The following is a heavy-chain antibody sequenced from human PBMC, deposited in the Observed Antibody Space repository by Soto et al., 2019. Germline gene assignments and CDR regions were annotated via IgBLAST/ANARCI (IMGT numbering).Heavy chain of an antibody. Sequence: QVRLVQSEAEVKKAGSSVKVSCKVSGGTFISDAVTWVRQAPGQGLEWMGGVIPMFPKANYAQKFQGRATIAADKATSTVYMELHSLKSEDTAVYYCARCHSDSSGPGYLDSWGHGTLVTV. CDR1: GGTFISDA. CDR3: ARCHSDSSGPGYLDS. J-gene: IGHJ4*01. CDR2: VIPMFPKA. D-gene: IGHD3-22*01. V-gene: IGHV1-69*06.